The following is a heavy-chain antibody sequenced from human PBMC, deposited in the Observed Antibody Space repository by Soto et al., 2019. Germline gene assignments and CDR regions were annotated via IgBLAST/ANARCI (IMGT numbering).Heavy chain of an antibody. D-gene: IGHD2-2*01. CDR2: IIPIFGTA. CDR3: SREAVGYCSSTRCYRPGYYYYGMDV. V-gene: IGHV1-69*06. CDR1: GGTFSSYA. Sequence: QVQLVQSGAEVQKPGSSVKVSCKASGGTFSSYAISWVRQAPGQGLEWLGGIIPIFGTANYAKKFQGRVTITADKSTSTAYMELSSVRSEATAVYYCSREAVGYCSSTRCYRPGYYYYGMDVWGQGTTVTVSS. J-gene: IGHJ6*02.